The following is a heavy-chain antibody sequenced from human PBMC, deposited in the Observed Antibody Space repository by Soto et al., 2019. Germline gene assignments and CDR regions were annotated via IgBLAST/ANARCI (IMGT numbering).Heavy chain of an antibody. CDR2: ITGSGAGT. Sequence: EVQLLESGGGLVQPGGSLRLSCAASGFTLSNYAMSWVRQSPLKGLEWVSSITGSGAGTYYADSVRGRFTISRDNSKNMLYLHLNSLRAEDTAVYYCAKTTGLRGELPPDYWGQGTLVTVSS. D-gene: IGHD1-26*01. CDR1: GFTLSNYA. CDR3: AKTTGLRGELPPDY. V-gene: IGHV3-23*01. J-gene: IGHJ4*02.